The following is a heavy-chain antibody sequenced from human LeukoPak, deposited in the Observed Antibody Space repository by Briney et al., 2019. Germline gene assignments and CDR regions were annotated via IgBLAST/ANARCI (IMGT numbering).Heavy chain of an antibody. J-gene: IGHJ5*02. CDR1: GGSIRSSSYY. CDR3: ARSSGMVIHNWFDP. CDR2: IYYSGST. Sequence: SETLSLTCTVSGGSIRSSSYYWVWVRQPPGKGLEWIGTIYYSGSTYYNPSLKTRVIISVDTSKNQFSLNLSSVTAAATAVYCARSSGMVIHNWFDPWGQGILVTVSS. V-gene: IGHV4-39*01. D-gene: IGHD3-3*01.